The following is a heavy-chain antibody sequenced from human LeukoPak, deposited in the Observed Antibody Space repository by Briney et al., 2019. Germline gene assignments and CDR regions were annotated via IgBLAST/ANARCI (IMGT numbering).Heavy chain of an antibody. CDR2: IKQDGSEK. CDR1: GFTFSSDW. Sequence: GGSLRLSCAASGFTFSSDWMRWVRQAPGKGLEWVANIKQDGSEKYYVDSVKGRFTISRDNAKNSLYLQMNSLRAEDTAVYYCARAETIFGVVIGVYYYYMDVWGKGTTVTVSS. D-gene: IGHD3-3*01. V-gene: IGHV3-7*01. J-gene: IGHJ6*03. CDR3: ARAETIFGVVIGVYYYYMDV.